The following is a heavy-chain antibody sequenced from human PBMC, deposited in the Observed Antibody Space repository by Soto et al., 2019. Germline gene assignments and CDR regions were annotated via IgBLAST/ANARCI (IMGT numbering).Heavy chain of an antibody. V-gene: IGHV3-23*01. Sequence: GGSLRLSCVASGFTFSSYAMSWVRQAPGKGLEWVSAISGSGGSTYYADSVKGRFTISRDNSKNTLYLQMNSLRAEDTAVYYCAKDLSDDFWSGPNWFDPWGQGTLVTVAS. CDR2: ISGSGGST. J-gene: IGHJ5*02. CDR3: AKDLSDDFWSGPNWFDP. D-gene: IGHD3-3*01. CDR1: GFTFSSYA.